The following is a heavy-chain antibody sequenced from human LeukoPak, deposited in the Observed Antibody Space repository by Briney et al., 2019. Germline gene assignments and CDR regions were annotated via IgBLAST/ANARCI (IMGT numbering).Heavy chain of an antibody. CDR2: INPNSGGT. D-gene: IGHD5-18*01. V-gene: IGHV1-2*06. CDR1: GYTFTGYY. Sequence: ASVKVSCKASGYTFTGYYMHWVRQAPGQGLEWMGRINPNSGGTNYAQKFQGRVTMTRDTSISTAYMELSRLRSDDTAVYYCARVTDTAMVDYFQHLGQGTLVTVSS. CDR3: ARVTDTAMVDYFQH. J-gene: IGHJ1*01.